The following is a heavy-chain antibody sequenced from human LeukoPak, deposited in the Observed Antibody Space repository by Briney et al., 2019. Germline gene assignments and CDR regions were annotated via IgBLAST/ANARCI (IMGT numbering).Heavy chain of an antibody. V-gene: IGHV3-7*03. D-gene: IGHD5-24*01. CDR1: GFTSRSYW. J-gene: IGHJ4*02. CDR2: INQDGSEK. CDR3: ARCRDGIVFDY. Sequence: GGSLRLSCAASGFTSRSYWMSWVRQAPGKGLEWVANINQDGSEKYYVDSVKGRFTISRDNAKNSLYLQMNSLRAEDTAVYYCARCRDGIVFDYWGQGALVTVSS.